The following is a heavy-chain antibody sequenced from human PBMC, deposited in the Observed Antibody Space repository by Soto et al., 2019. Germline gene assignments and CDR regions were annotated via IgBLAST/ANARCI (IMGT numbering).Heavy chain of an antibody. CDR1: GFRFADYG. J-gene: IGHJ4*02. Sequence: EVQLVESGGGSVQPGRSLRLSCAASGFRFADYGMHWVRQGPGKGLEWVSGISWNSGDIYYADSVKGRFTISRDNAKRSLYLQMNSLRTEDTALYYCAKDNDLDRDGPFDYWGQGILVTVSS. CDR2: ISWNSGDI. D-gene: IGHD2-2*03. CDR3: AKDNDLDRDGPFDY. V-gene: IGHV3-9*01.